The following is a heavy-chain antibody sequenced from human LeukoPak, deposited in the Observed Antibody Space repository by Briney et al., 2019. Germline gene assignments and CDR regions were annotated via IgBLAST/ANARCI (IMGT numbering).Heavy chain of an antibody. J-gene: IGHJ5*02. D-gene: IGHD2-15*01. V-gene: IGHV3-30-3*01. CDR1: GFTFSSYA. CDR3: ARGLYGSIVVVVAAWFDP. Sequence: PGGSLRLSCAASGFTFSSYAMHWVRQAPGKGLEWVAVISCDGSNKYYADSVKGRFTISRDNSKNTLYLQMNSLRAEDTAVYYCARGLYGSIVVVVAAWFDPWGQGTLVTVSS. CDR2: ISCDGSNK.